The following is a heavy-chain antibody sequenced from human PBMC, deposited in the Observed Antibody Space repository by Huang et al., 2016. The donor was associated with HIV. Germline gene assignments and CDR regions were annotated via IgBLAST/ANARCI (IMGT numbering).Heavy chain of an antibody. Sequence: QVRLHQWGTGLVRPSETLSLTCAVYGGPLSGHYWSWVRLPPGGSLEWLGEVNNRGSANYNPSLNVRPSMSIDTSKKQFSLKLGSVTAADTALYYCARSLMGEDPFDIWGQGTLVTVSS. CDR3: ARSLMGEDPFDI. CDR1: GGPLSGHY. J-gene: IGHJ3*02. D-gene: IGHD3-16*01. CDR2: VNNRGSA. V-gene: IGHV4-34*01.